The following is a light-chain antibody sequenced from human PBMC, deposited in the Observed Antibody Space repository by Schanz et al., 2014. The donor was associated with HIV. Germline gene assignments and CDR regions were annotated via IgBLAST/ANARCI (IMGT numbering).Light chain of an antibody. CDR2: FDV. Sequence: QSVLTQPPSVSGAPGPRITFSCTGSTSNIGTPSDAYRHLSVAGADPEILFYFDVNQSSGVSDRFPASGSGASTSPTITGLQAEDEADYYCSSCPRGNTYVFGSGTKLTVL. CDR1: TSNIGTPSD. V-gene: IGLV1-40*01. J-gene: IGLJ1*01. CDR3: SSCPRGNTYV.